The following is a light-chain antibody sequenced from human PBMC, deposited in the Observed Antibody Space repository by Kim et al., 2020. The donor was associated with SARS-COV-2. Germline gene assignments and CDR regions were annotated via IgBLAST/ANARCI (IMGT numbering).Light chain of an antibody. Sequence: IPCAESSSNVGAGFNVHWNQQLPETAPNLLIYDNNNRPSGVPDRFSGSRSGTSASLAITGLHPEDEADYYCQSFDSSLSGSLYVFGTGTKVTVL. CDR1: SSNVGAGFN. V-gene: IGLV1-40*01. CDR2: DNN. CDR3: QSFDSSLSGSLYV. J-gene: IGLJ1*01.